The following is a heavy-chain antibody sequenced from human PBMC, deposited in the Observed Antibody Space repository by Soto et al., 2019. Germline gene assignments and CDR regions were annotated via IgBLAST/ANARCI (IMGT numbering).Heavy chain of an antibody. J-gene: IGHJ6*02. CDR3: ARRGYCTNGVCYYGMDV. CDR2: IYYSGSS. V-gene: IGHV4-39*07. D-gene: IGHD2-8*01. Sequence: SETLSLTCTVSGGSISSPHDYWGWIRQSPGRGLEWIASIYYSGSSYYNPSLKSRITISVDKSKNQFSLKLSSVTAADTAVYYCARRGYCTNGVCYYGMDVWGQGTTVTVSS. CDR1: GGSISSPHDY.